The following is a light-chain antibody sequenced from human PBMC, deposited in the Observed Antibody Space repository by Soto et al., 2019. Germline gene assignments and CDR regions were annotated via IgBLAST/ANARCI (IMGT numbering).Light chain of an antibody. Sequence: QSVLTQPPSASGTPGQRVTISCSGSSSNIGINYVYWYQQFPGTAPKLLIYRSDQRPSGVPDRFSDSKSGTSASLAISGLRSEDEADYYCAAWDDSLRVIFGGGTKLTVL. J-gene: IGLJ2*01. CDR2: RSD. V-gene: IGLV1-47*01. CDR3: AAWDDSLRVI. CDR1: SSNIGINY.